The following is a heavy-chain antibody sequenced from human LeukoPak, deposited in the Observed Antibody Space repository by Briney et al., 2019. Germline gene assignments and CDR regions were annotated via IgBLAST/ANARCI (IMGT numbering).Heavy chain of an antibody. CDR1: GYTFTGYY. V-gene: IGHV1-2*02. D-gene: IGHD3-9*01. Sequence: ASVKVSCKASGYTFTGYYMHWVRQAPGQGLEWMGWINPNSGGTNYAQKFQGRVTMTRDTSISTAYMGLSRLRSDDTAVYYCARDVSDYHILTAYTSDVAYWGQGTLVTVSS. CDR3: ARDVSDYHILTAYTSDVAY. CDR2: INPNSGGT. J-gene: IGHJ4*02.